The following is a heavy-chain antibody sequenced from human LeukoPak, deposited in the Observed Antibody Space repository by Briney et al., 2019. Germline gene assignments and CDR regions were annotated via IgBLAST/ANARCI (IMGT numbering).Heavy chain of an antibody. CDR3: AKVAGYCSSTSCYFDY. D-gene: IGHD2-2*01. CDR1: GFTFSSSA. Sequence: GGSLRLSCAASGFTFSSSAMSWVRQVPGKGLEWVSGISASGGSTYYADSVRGRFTISRDNAKNSLYLQMNSLRAEDTALYYCAKVAGYCSSTSCYFDYWGQGTLVTVSS. CDR2: ISASGGST. J-gene: IGHJ4*02. V-gene: IGHV3-23*01.